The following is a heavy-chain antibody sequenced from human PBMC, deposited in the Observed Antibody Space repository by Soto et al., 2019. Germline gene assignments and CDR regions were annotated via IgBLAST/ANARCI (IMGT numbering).Heavy chain of an antibody. V-gene: IGHV5-51*01. D-gene: IGHD3-3*01. Sequence: PGESLKISCKGSGYSFTSYWIGWVRQMPGKGLEWMGIIYPGDSDTRYSPSFQGQVTISADKSTSTVYLQWASLKASGTAVYYCTRHGDGFKHWGQGTQVTVSS. CDR1: GYSFTSYW. J-gene: IGHJ1*01. CDR3: TRHGDGFKH. CDR2: IYPGDSDT.